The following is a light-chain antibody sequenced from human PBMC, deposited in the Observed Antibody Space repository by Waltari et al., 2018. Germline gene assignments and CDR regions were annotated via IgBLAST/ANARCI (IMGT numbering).Light chain of an antibody. V-gene: IGKV3-11*01. J-gene: IGKJ2*01. CDR3: QQRSNWTPHT. CDR2: DAS. CDR1: QSVGSY. Sequence: EIVLTQSPATLSLSPGDTATLSCRASQSVGSYLAWYQQKPGQPPGLLIYDASNRATGVPARFRGSGSGTDFTLTISSLEAEDFAVYYCQQRSNWTPHTFGQGARLEIK.